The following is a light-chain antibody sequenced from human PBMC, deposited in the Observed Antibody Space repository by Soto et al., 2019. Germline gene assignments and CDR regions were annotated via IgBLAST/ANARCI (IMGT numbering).Light chain of an antibody. J-gene: IGKJ1*01. CDR1: QGISSY. V-gene: IGKV1-8*01. CDR2: AAS. CDR3: QQYYSYPRT. Sequence: TQSPSSLSASTGDRVTITCRASQGISSYLAWYQQKPGKAPNLLIYAASTLQSGVPSRFSGSGSGTDFTLTITCLQSEDFATYYCQQYYSYPRTFGQGTKVDIK.